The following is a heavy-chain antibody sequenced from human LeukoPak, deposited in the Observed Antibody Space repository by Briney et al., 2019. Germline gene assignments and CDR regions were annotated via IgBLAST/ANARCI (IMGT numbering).Heavy chain of an antibody. CDR2: TIPILGIA. J-gene: IGHJ6*02. Sequence: SVKVSCKASGGTFSSYAISWVRQAPGQGLEWMGRTIPILGIANYAQKFQGRVTITADKSTSTAYMELSSLRSEDTAVYYCARGLAVNSSGWYSWYYYYYGMDVWGQGTTVTVSS. D-gene: IGHD6-19*01. CDR3: ARGLAVNSSGWYSWYYYYYGMDV. V-gene: IGHV1-69*04. CDR1: GGTFSSYA.